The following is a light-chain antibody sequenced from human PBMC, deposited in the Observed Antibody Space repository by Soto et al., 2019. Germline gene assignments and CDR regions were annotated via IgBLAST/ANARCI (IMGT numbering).Light chain of an antibody. CDR2: DAS. J-gene: IGKJ4*01. CDR1: QSISSW. V-gene: IGKV1-5*01. CDR3: YSSLT. Sequence: DIQMTQSPSTLSASVGDRVTITCRASQSISSWLAWYQQKPGKAPKLLIYDASSLESGVPSRFSGSGSGTEFTLTISSLQPDDFATYYSYSSLTFGGVTKVEIK.